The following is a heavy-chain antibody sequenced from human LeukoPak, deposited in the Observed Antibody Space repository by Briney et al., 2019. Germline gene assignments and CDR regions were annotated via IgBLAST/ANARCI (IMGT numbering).Heavy chain of an antibody. CDR3: ASLLSGFISSWCPDYYYGVDV. D-gene: IGHD6-13*01. CDR1: SDSISSSRFY. Sequence: SETLSLTCTVSSDSISSSRFYGGWIRQPPGRGLEWIATISYSGSTYYNPSLRSRVTMSIDTSKNQFSLKLSSVTAADPAVYHCASLLSGFISSWCPDYYYGVDVWGQGPTVSVSS. V-gene: IGHV4-39*01. J-gene: IGHJ6*02. CDR2: ISYSGST.